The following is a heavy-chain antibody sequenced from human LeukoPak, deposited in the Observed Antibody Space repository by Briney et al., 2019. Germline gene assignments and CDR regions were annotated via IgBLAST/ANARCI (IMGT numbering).Heavy chain of an antibody. CDR3: ANDLSGYYDY. V-gene: IGHV3-74*01. Sequence: PVGPRRLSCLDPGFSSRYWMHWVRQVPGNGLLWVSRINEDGTYTSYADSVKGRFTISRDNAKNTLYLQMNSLSVDDTAVYYCANDLSGYYDYWGQGTLVTVSS. CDR2: INEDGTYT. D-gene: IGHD3-22*01. CDR1: GFSSRYW. J-gene: IGHJ4*02.